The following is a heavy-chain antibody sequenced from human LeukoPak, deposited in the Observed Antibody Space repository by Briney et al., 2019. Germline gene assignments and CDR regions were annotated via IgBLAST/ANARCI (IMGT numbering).Heavy chain of an antibody. CDR2: INHNGNVN. CDR3: ARGGGLDV. J-gene: IGHJ6*02. Sequence: GGSLRLSCTASGFIFSTYSMNWARQAPGKGLEWVASINHNGNVNYYVDSVKGRFTISRDNAKNSLYLQMSNLRAEDTAVYFCARGGGLDVWGQGATVTVSS. V-gene: IGHV3-7*03. CDR1: GFIFSTYS. D-gene: IGHD3-16*01.